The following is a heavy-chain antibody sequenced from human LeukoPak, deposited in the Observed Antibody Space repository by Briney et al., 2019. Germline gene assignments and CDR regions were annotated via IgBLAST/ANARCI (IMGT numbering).Heavy chain of an antibody. Sequence: SETLSLTCTVSGGSISSYYWSWIRQPPGKGLEWIGYIYYSGSTNYHPSLKSRVTISVDTSKNQFSLKLSSVTAADTAVYYCARGAYNWFDPWGQGTLVTVSS. CDR1: GGSISSYY. V-gene: IGHV4-59*08. CDR3: ARGAYNWFDP. CDR2: IYYSGST. J-gene: IGHJ5*02.